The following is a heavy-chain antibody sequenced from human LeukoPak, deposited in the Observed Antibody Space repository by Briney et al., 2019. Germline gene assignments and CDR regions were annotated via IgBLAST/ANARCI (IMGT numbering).Heavy chain of an antibody. CDR1: GYTFTSYA. J-gene: IGHJ4*02. Sequence: ASVKVSCKASGYTFTSYAMHWVRQAPGQRLEWMGWINAGNGNTKYSQKFQGRVTITRDTSASTAYMELSSLRSEDTAVYYCARDYYDSSGPVNDDYWGQGTLVTVSS. CDR3: ARDYYDSSGPVNDDY. D-gene: IGHD3-22*01. CDR2: INAGNGNT. V-gene: IGHV1-3*01.